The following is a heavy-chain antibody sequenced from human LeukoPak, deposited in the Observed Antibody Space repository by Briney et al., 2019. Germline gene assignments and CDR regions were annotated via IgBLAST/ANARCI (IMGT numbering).Heavy chain of an antibody. D-gene: IGHD1-26*01. Sequence: GGSLRLSCAASGFTFSGFAMHWVRQAPGKGLEWVAVIWYDGSNKYYADSVKGRFTISRDDSKNTLYLQMNSLRAEDTAVYYCARDHSQHSGTYHDYWGQGTLVTVSS. CDR3: ARDHSQHSGTYHDY. CDR1: GFTFSGFA. J-gene: IGHJ4*02. V-gene: IGHV3-33*01. CDR2: IWYDGSNK.